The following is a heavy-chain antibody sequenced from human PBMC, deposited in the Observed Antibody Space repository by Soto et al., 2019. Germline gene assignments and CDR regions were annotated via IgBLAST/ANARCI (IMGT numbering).Heavy chain of an antibody. CDR3: ARFAGRFGELSSQFYQYGLDV. D-gene: IGHD3-10*01. CDR2: ISGRGGSA. J-gene: IGHJ6*02. CDR1: GFTFNNYA. Sequence: EVQLLESGGGLVQPGGSLRLSCAASGFTFNNYAMSWVRQAPGKGLEWVSAISGRGGSAYYADSVKGRFTISRDNSKNTLYLQMNSLRAEDTAVYYCARFAGRFGELSSQFYQYGLDVWGQGTTVTVSS. V-gene: IGHV3-23*01.